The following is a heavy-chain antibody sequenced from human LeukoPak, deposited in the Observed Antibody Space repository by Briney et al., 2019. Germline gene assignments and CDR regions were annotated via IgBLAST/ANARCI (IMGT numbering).Heavy chain of an antibody. Sequence: PSETLSLTCTVSGGSISSYYWSWIRQPPGKGLEWIGYIYYSGSTNYNPSLKSRVTISVDTSKNQFSLKLSSVTAADTALYYCARAGENDYGDYEVYFHYWGQGPLVSVSS. J-gene: IGHJ4*02. CDR1: GGSISSYY. CDR3: ARAGENDYGDYEVYFHY. D-gene: IGHD4-17*01. V-gene: IGHV4-59*01. CDR2: IYYSGST.